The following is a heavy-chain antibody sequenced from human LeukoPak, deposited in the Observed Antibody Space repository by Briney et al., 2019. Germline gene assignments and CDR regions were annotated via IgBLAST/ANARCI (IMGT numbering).Heavy chain of an antibody. D-gene: IGHD3-10*01. V-gene: IGHV4-38-2*02. CDR1: GYSLSSGYY. Sequence: SETLSLTCTVSGYSLSSGYYWGWIRQPPGKGLEWIGSIYHSGRTYYNSSLKSRVTISVDMSKNQFSLKLSSVTAAGTAVYYCARDGPYYYGSGSSPNNNWFDPWGQGTLVTVSS. CDR2: IYHSGRT. CDR3: ARDGPYYYGSGSSPNNNWFDP. J-gene: IGHJ5*02.